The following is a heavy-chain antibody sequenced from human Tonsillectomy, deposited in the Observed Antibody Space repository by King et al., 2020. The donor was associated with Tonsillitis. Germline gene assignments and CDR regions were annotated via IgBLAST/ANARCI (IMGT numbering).Heavy chain of an antibody. Sequence: QLQESGPGLVKPSQTLSLTCTVSGASISSANYYWSWIRQHPGKGLEWIGYISYSGSTYYNPSLRSRVTISRETSKNQFSMRLTSVTAADTALYYCSREVDYWCQGTLVTVSS. CDR2: ISYSGST. J-gene: IGHJ4*02. V-gene: IGHV4-31*03. CDR1: GASISSANYY. CDR3: SREVDY.